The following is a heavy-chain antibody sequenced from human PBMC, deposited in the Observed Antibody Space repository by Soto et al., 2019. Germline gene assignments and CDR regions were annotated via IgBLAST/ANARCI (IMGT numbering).Heavy chain of an antibody. Sequence: SETLSLTCAVYGGSFSGYYWSWIRQPPGKGLEWIGEINHSGSTNYNPSLKSRVTISVDTSKNQFSLKLSFVTAADTAVYYCARGVYDFWSGYYTGTFYWGQGTPVTVSS. D-gene: IGHD3-3*01. CDR3: ARGVYDFWSGYYTGTFY. J-gene: IGHJ4*02. CDR2: INHSGST. CDR1: GGSFSGYY. V-gene: IGHV4-34*01.